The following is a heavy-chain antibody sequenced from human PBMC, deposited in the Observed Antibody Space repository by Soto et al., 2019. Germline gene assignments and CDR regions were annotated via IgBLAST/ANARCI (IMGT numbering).Heavy chain of an antibody. CDR1: GGSVSGTSYY. CDR3: ARDLRLPADLGGYYYYGMDV. D-gene: IGHD2-2*01. Sequence: SETLSLTCTVSGGSVSGTSYYWTWIRQPPGKGLEWIGYIYYTGGTNYSPSLKSRVTISVDTSKNQFSLNLSSVTAADTAVYYCARDLRLPADLGGYYYYGMDVWGQGTTVTVSS. CDR2: IYYTGGT. V-gene: IGHV4-61*01. J-gene: IGHJ6*02.